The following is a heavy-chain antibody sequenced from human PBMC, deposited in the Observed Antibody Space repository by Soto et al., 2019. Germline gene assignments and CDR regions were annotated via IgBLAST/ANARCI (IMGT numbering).Heavy chain of an antibody. CDR3: ARDSHDFTVTFDY. V-gene: IGHV1-69*08. D-gene: IGHD4-17*01. Sequence: QVQLVQSGAEVKKPGSSVKVSCKASGGTFSSYTISWVRQAPGQGLEWMGRIIPILGIANYAQKFQGRVTITADKSTSTAYMELSSLRSDDTAVYLCARDSHDFTVTFDYWGPGILVTDSS. CDR2: IIPILGIA. J-gene: IGHJ4*02. CDR1: GGTFSSYT.